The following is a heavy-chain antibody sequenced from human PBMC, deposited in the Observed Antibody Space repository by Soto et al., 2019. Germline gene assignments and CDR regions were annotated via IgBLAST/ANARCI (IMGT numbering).Heavy chain of an antibody. J-gene: IGHJ3*02. CDR1: GGTFSSYA. D-gene: IGHD1-26*01. Sequence: SVKVSCKASGGTFSSYAISWVRQAPGQGLEWMGGIIPILGTANYAQKFQGRVTITADESTSTAYMELSSLRSEDTAVYYCARDSLGGSYSKVSDAFDIWGQGTMVTVSS. CDR3: ARDSLGGSYSKVSDAFDI. CDR2: IIPILGTA. V-gene: IGHV1-69*13.